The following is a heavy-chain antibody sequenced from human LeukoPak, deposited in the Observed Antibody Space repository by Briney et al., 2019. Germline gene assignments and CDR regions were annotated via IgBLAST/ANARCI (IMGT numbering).Heavy chain of an antibody. J-gene: IGHJ4*02. CDR1: GFTFSNYW. CDR3: ARENNWNSPYYFDY. V-gene: IGHV3-7*01. CDR2: IKQDGSEK. D-gene: IGHD1-7*01. Sequence: PGGSLRLSCAASGFTFSNYWMSWVRQAPGKGLEWVANIKQDGSEKNYVDSVKGRFTISRDNAKHSLYLLTNSLIAEDTAVYYCARENNWNSPYYFDYWGQGTLVTVSS.